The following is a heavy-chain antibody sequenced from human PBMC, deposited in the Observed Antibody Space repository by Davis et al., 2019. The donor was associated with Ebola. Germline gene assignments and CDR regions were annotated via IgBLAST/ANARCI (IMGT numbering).Heavy chain of an antibody. V-gene: IGHV1-2*06. CDR3: ARVPYYYDSSGYPIDY. CDR1: GYTFTGYY. CDR2: INPNSGGT. Sequence: ASVKVSCKASGYTFTGYYMHWVRQAPGQGLEWMGRINPNSGGTNYAQKFQGRVTMTRDTSISTAYMELSRLRSDDTAEYYCARVPYYYDSSGYPIDYWGQGTLVTVSS. J-gene: IGHJ4*02. D-gene: IGHD3-22*01.